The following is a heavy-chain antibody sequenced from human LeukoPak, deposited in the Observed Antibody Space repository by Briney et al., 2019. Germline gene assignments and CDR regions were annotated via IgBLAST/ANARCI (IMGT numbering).Heavy chain of an antibody. CDR3: AREMASIFLGDDY. V-gene: IGHV3-23*01. CDR1: GFTFSSYG. CDR2: ISGSGGST. J-gene: IGHJ4*02. D-gene: IGHD5-24*01. Sequence: PGGSLRLSCAASGFTFSSYGMHWVRQAPGKGLEWVSAISGSGGSTYYADSVKGRFTISRDNSKNTLYLQMNSLRAEDTAVYYCAREMASIFLGDDYWGQGTLVTVSS.